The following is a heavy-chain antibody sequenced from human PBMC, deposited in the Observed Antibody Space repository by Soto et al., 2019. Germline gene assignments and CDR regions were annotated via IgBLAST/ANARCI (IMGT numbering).Heavy chain of an antibody. D-gene: IGHD2-15*01. Sequence: QEQLVESGRGVVQPGRSLRLYCAASGFTFRIYAMHWVRQAPGKGLECVAVISYDGSNKFYRDSVKGRFTISRDNSKNTLYLQINSLRYEDTAVYYCARGDREDIAVVIGARPGEYGVDVWGQGTTVTVSS. J-gene: IGHJ6*02. CDR2: ISYDGSNK. V-gene: IGHV3-30-3*01. CDR1: GFTFRIYA. CDR3: ARGDREDIAVVIGARPGEYGVDV.